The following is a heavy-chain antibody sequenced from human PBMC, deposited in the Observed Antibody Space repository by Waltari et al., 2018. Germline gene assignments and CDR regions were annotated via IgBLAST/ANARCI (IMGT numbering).Heavy chain of an antibody. CDR1: GCTLSSFW. CDR2: MNRDGSET. J-gene: IGHJ3*02. V-gene: IGHV3-7*01. Sequence: EVQLVESGVGLVQPGGSLRLSCGGTGCTLSSFWLSWVRQAPGKGLDWVANMNRDGSETYYVDSVKGRFTISRDNAKNSLYLEMNTLRVEDTAIYYCARLSSSWNEKGAFDIWGQGTMVTVSS. CDR3: ARLSSSWNEKGAFDI. D-gene: IGHD6-13*01.